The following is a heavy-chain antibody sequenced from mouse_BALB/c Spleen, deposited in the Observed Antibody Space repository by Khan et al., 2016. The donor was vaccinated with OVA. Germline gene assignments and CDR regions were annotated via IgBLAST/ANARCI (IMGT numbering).Heavy chain of an antibody. CDR3: AKNYRYDVYFDY. CDR2: IYHYNDDT. D-gene: IGHD2-14*01. Sequence: VQLQQSGPEVVKPGASVKMSCKASGYTFTSYVIHWMKQKPGQALEWIGYIYHYNDDTKYNENFKGKATLTSDNSSSTAYMEPRSLTSEDSAVYYCAKNYRYDVYFDYWGQGTTLAVSA. CDR1: GYTFTSYV. J-gene: IGHJ2*01. V-gene: IGHV1S136*01.